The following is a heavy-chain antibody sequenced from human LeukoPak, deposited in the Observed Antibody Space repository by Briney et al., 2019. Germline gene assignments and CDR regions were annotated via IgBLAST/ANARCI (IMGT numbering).Heavy chain of an antibody. CDR2: IKHNGSET. Sequence: GGSLRLSCAASGFTFSSTWMSWVRQAPGKGLEWVANIKHNGSETNYVDSVKGRFTISRDNAKNSLHLQMNSLRVEDTAVYYCAKNGGPHGMDVWGQGTTVTVSS. V-gene: IGHV3-7*02. CDR1: GFTFSSTW. D-gene: IGHD3-16*01. J-gene: IGHJ6*02. CDR3: AKNGGPHGMDV.